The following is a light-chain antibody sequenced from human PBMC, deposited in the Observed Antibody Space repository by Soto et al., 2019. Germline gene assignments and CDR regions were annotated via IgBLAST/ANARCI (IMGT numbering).Light chain of an antibody. CDR3: QHYNSYSEA. J-gene: IGKJ1*01. Sequence: DIQMTQSPSTLSASVGDRVTITCRASQSFNTWLAWYQQKPGKAPKLLIYKASTLKSGVPSRFSGSGSGTEFTLTISSLQPDDFATYYCQHYNSYSEAFGQGTKVELK. V-gene: IGKV1-5*03. CDR2: KAS. CDR1: QSFNTW.